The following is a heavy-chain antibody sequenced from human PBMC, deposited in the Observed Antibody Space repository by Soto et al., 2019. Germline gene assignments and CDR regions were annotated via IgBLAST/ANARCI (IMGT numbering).Heavy chain of an antibody. CDR1: GFTFSSYA. CDR2: ISYDGSNK. Sequence: GGSLRLSCAASGFTFSSYAMHWVRQAPGKGLEWVAVISYDGSNKYYADSVRGRFTISRDNSKNTLYLQMNSLRAEDTAVYYCARVSDIRDYYYYYGMDVWGQGTTVTVSS. D-gene: IGHD2-15*01. V-gene: IGHV3-30-3*01. CDR3: ARVSDIRDYYYYYGMDV. J-gene: IGHJ6*02.